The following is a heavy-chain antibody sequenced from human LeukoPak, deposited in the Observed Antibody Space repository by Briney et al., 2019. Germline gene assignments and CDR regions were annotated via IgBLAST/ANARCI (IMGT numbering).Heavy chain of an antibody. D-gene: IGHD5-24*01. CDR2: IYYSGST. CDR1: GGSISSSSYY. CDR3: ARHWGRDGYNPHFDY. J-gene: IGHJ4*02. V-gene: IGHV4-39*01. Sequence: PSETLPLTCTVSGGSISSSSYYWGWIRQPPGKGLEWIGSIYYSGSTYYNPSLKSRVTISVDTSKNQFSLKLSSVTAADTAVYYCARHWGRDGYNPHFDYWGRGTLVTVSS.